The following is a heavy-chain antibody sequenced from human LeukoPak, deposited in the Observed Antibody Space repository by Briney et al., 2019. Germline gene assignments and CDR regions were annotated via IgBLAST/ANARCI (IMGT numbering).Heavy chain of an antibody. CDR2: ISYDGSNK. V-gene: IGHV3-30*18. CDR3: AKEQYGMDV. J-gene: IGHJ6*02. Sequence: GGSLRLSCAASGFTFSSYGMHWVRQAPGKGLEWVAVISYDGSNKYYADSVKGRFTISRDNSKNTLYLQMNSLRAKDTAVYYCAKEQYGMDVWGQGTTVTVSS. CDR1: GFTFSSYG.